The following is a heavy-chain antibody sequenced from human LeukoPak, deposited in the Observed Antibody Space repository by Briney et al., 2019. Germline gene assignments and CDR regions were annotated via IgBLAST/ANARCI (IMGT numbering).Heavy chain of an antibody. J-gene: IGHJ4*02. D-gene: IGHD4-11*01. CDR3: TRLPLDYSVDQ. Sequence: SETLSLTCTVSGDSISTPSYWWGWMRQSPGKGLEWIGSIAYVGITSYNPSPRSRVTISIDTSKNQFSLQLTSVTAADTAVYYCTRLPLDYSVDQWGQGTLVSVSS. V-gene: IGHV4-39*01. CDR2: IAYVGIT. CDR1: GDSISTPSYW.